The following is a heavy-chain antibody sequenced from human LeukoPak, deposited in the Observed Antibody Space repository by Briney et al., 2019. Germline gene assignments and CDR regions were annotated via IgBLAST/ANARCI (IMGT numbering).Heavy chain of an antibody. CDR1: GFTFSSYW. CDR2: IKQDGSEK. J-gene: IGHJ1*01. Sequence: GGSLRLSCAASGFTFSSYWMSWVRQAPGKGLEWVANIKQDGSEKYYVDSVKGRFTISRDNAKNSLYLQMNSLRAEDTAVYYCAKDSGSYFEYFQLWGQGTLVTVSS. D-gene: IGHD1-26*01. V-gene: IGHV3-7*04. CDR3: AKDSGSYFEYFQL.